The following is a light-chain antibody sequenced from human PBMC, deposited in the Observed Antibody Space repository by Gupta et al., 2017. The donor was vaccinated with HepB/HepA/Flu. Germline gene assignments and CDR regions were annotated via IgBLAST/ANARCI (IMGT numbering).Light chain of an antibody. Sequence: QSALTQPPSASGSPGQSVTFSCTGTSRDVGGYDYVSWYQQHPGKAPNLIIYGVTKRPSGVPDRFSGSKSDNTASLTVSGLQAEDEADYYCSSYAGSNTYVFGTGTKVTVL. CDR1: SRDVGGYDY. CDR2: GVT. V-gene: IGLV2-8*01. CDR3: SSYAGSNTYV. J-gene: IGLJ1*01.